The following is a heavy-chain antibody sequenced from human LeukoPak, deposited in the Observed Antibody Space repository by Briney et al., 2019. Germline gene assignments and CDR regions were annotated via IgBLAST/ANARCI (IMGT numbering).Heavy chain of an antibody. CDR2: IIPIFGTA. V-gene: IGHV1-69*13. Sequence: ASVKVSCKASGGTFSSYAISWVRQAPGQGLEWMGGIIPIFGTANYAQKFQGRVTITADESTSTAYMELSSLRSEDTAVYYCARDLRPSYDYVWGSYSNDAFDIWGQGTMVTVSS. CDR3: ARDLRPSYDYVWGSYSNDAFDI. CDR1: GGTFSSYA. D-gene: IGHD3-16*01. J-gene: IGHJ3*02.